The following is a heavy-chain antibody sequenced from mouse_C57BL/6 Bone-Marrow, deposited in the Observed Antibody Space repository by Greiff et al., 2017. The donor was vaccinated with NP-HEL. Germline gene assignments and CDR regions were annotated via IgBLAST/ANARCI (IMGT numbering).Heavy chain of an antibody. CDR2: ILPGSGST. CDR3: AKKGGSYYYGRKYYAMDY. J-gene: IGHJ4*01. CDR1: GYTFTGYW. Sequence: VQLQQSGAELMKPGASVKLSCKATGYTFTGYWIEWVKQRPGHGLEWIGEILPGSGSTNYNEKFKGKATFTADTSSNTAYMQLSSLTTEDSAIYYCAKKGGSYYYGRKYYAMDYWGQGTSVTVSS. V-gene: IGHV1-9*01. D-gene: IGHD1-1*01.